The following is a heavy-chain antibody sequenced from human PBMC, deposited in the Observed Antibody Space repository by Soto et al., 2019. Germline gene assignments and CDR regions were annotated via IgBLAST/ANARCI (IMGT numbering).Heavy chain of an antibody. CDR1: GFTFSSYA. J-gene: IGHJ6*03. Sequence: LRLSCAASGFTFSSYAMSWVRQAPGKGLEWVSAISGSGGSTYYADSVKGRFTISRDNSKNTLYLQMNSLRAEDTAVYYCAKLVWGHDPEQHFYYYFMDVWGKGTTVTVSS. CDR3: AKLVWGHDPEQHFYYYFMDV. CDR2: ISGSGGST. V-gene: IGHV3-23*01. D-gene: IGHD6-13*01.